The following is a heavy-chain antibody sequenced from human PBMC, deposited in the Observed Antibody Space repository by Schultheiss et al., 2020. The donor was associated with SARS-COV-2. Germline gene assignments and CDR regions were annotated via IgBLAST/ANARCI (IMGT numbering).Heavy chain of an antibody. Sequence: ASVKVSCKASGYTFTSYGISWVRQAPGQGLEWMGWISAYSVNTNYAQKLQGRVTMTTDTSTSTAYVELRSLRSDDTAVYYCARIYSLDYYYYYGMDVWGQGTTVTVSS. V-gene: IGHV1-18*01. CDR1: GYTFTSYG. D-gene: IGHD2-15*01. CDR3: ARIYSLDYYYYYGMDV. CDR2: ISAYSVNT. J-gene: IGHJ6*02.